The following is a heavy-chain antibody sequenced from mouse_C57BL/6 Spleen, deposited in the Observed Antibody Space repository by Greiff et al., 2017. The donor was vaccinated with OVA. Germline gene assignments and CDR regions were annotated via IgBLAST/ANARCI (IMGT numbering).Heavy chain of an antibody. CDR2: IYPGSGNT. Sequence: QVQLQQSGAELVRPGASVKLSCKASGYTFTDYYINWVKPRPGQGLEWIARIYPGSGNTYYNEKFKGKATLTAEKSSSTAYMQLSSLTSEDSAVYFCAREADYPAYWGQGTLVTVSA. CDR3: AREADYPAY. J-gene: IGHJ3*01. CDR1: GYTFTDYY. D-gene: IGHD2-4*01. V-gene: IGHV1-76*01.